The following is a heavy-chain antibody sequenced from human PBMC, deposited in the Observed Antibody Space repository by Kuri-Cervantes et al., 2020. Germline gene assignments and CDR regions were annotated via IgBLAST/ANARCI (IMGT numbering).Heavy chain of an antibody. CDR2: ISAHNGDT. V-gene: IGHV1-18*01. CDR3: ARSASTYSPNDY. Sequence: ASVKVSCKASGCIFISYGISWVRQAPGQGLEWMGWISAHNGDTNYAQNLQGRVSMTIDTSTSTAYLELRSLRSDDTAVYYCARSASTYSPNDYWGQGTLVTVSS. D-gene: IGHD2-21*01. CDR1: GCIFISYG. J-gene: IGHJ4*02.